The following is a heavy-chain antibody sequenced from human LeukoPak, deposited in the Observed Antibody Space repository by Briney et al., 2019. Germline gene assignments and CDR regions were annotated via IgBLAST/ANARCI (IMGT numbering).Heavy chain of an antibody. CDR1: GYTFTGYY. D-gene: IGHD5-18*01. J-gene: IGHJ5*02. CDR2: INPNSGGT. V-gene: IGHV1-2*02. CDR3: ARVSWIQLWLGGDWFDP. Sequence: ASVKVSCKASGYTFTGYYMHWVRQAPGQGLEWMGWINPNSGGTNYAQKFQGRVTTTGDTSISTAYMELSRLRSDDTAVYYCARVSWIQLWLGGDWFDPWGQGTLVTVSS.